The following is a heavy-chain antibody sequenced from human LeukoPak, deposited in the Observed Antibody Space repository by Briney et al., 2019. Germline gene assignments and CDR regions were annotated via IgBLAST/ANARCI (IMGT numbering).Heavy chain of an antibody. CDR2: IYYSGST. V-gene: IGHV4-39*01. J-gene: IGHJ4*02. CDR1: GGSISSSSYY. CDR3: ARTSGSLVPFDY. Sequence: SETLSLTCTVSGGSISSSSYYWGWIRQPPGKGLEGIGSIYYSGSTYYNPSLKSRVTISVDTSKNQFSLKLSSVTAADTAVYYCARTSGSLVPFDYWGQGTLVTVSS. D-gene: IGHD1-26*01.